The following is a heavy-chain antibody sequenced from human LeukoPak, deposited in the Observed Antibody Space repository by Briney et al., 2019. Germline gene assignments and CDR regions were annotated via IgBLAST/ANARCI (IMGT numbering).Heavy chain of an antibody. D-gene: IGHD2-2*01. CDR1: GFTFSGPA. Sequence: GGSLRLSCAASGFTFSGPAMHWVRQASGKGLEWVGRIRSKANSYATAYAASVKGRFTISRDDSKNTAYLQMNGLKTEDTAVYYCTRLIDIVVVPAADKFDYWGQGTLVTVSS. J-gene: IGHJ4*02. CDR3: TRLIDIVVVPAADKFDY. CDR2: IRSKANSYAT. V-gene: IGHV3-73*01.